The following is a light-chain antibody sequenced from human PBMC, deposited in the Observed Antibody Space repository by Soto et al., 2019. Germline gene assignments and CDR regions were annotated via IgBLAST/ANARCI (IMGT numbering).Light chain of an antibody. Sequence: QSALTQPASVSGSPGQSITISCTGTSRDVGGYNYVSWYQQHPGKAPKLMIYDVSNRPSGVSNRFSGSKSGNTASLTISGLQAEDEADYYCSSYTSSSTLEVFGGGTQLTVL. J-gene: IGLJ2*01. CDR1: SRDVGGYNY. CDR3: SSYTSSSTLEV. V-gene: IGLV2-14*01. CDR2: DVS.